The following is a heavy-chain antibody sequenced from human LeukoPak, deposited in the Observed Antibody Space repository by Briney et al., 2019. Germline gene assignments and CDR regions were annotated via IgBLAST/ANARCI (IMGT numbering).Heavy chain of an antibody. D-gene: IGHD1-14*01. CDR1: GFTFSTYS. Sequence: GGSLRLCCAASGFTFSTYSMNRVRQAAGKGLEWVSSISTSSTYIYYADSVKGRFTISRDNAKNSLYLQMNSLRAEDTAVYYCARHEPVITLSSYYYGMDVWGPGTTVTVSS. J-gene: IGHJ6*02. V-gene: IGHV3-21*01. CDR3: ARHEPVITLSSYYYGMDV. CDR2: ISTSSTYI.